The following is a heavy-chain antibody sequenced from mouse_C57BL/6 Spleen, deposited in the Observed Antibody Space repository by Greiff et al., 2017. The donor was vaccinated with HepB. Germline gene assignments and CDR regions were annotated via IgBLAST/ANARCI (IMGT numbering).Heavy chain of an antibody. CDR1: GFTFSDYG. Sequence: DVMLVESGGGLVKPGGSLKLSCAASGFTFSDYGMHWVRQAPEKGLEWVAYISSGSSTIYYADTVKGRFTISRDNAKNTLFLQMTSLRSEDTAMYYCARPGMVTTRAMDYWGQGTSVTVSS. J-gene: IGHJ4*01. CDR2: ISSGSSTI. D-gene: IGHD2-2*01. CDR3: ARPGMVTTRAMDY. V-gene: IGHV5-17*01.